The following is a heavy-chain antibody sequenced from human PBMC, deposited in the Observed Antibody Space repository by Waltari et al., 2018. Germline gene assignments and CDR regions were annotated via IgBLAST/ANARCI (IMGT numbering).Heavy chain of an antibody. CDR2: ISAYNGNT. V-gene: IGHV1-18*01. CDR1: GYTFTSYG. Sequence: QVPLVQSGAEVKKPGASVKVSCKASGYTFTSYGLRWVRQAPGQGLEWMGWISAYNGNTNYAQKLQGRVTMTTDTSTSTAYMELRSLRSDDTAVYYCARAPPTVTTLYWYFDLWGRGTLVTVSS. J-gene: IGHJ2*01. D-gene: IGHD4-17*01. CDR3: ARAPPTVTTLYWYFDL.